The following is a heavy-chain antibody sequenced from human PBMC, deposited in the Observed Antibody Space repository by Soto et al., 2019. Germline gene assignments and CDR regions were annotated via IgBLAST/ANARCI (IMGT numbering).Heavy chain of an antibody. J-gene: IGHJ4*02. CDR3: ARARGYSYRGPYDY. CDR2: IYYSGST. CDR1: GGSISSYY. V-gene: IGHV4-59*01. Sequence: SGTLSLTCTVSGGSISSYYWSWIRQPPGKGLEWIGYIYYSGSTNYNPSLKSRVTISVDTSKNQFSLKLSSVTAADTAVYYCARARGYSYRGPYDYWGQGTLVTVS. D-gene: IGHD5-18*01.